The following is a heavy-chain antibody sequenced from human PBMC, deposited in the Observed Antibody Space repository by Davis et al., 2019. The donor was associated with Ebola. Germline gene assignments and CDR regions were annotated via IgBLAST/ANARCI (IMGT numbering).Heavy chain of an antibody. J-gene: IGHJ4*02. CDR3: ASSVVLGSYYKGPFDY. CDR1: GYTFSSYA. D-gene: IGHD3-10*01. CDR2: INAGNANT. V-gene: IGHV1-3*01. Sequence: AASVKVSCKASGYTFSSYAVHWVRQAPGQRLEWMGWINAGNANTKYSQNFQARVTITWDTSASTAYMELSSLRSEDTAVYYCASSVVLGSYYKGPFDYWGQGTLVTVSS.